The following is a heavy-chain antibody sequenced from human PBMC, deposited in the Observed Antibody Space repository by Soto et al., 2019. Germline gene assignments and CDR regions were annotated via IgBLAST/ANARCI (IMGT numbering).Heavy chain of an antibody. CDR2: VYHVGST. CDR1: GGAIDSGGYS. Sequence: KTSETLSLTCDVSGGAIDSGGYSWSWIRQPPGKGLEWIGYVYHVGSTHYNPSLKSRVSISLDRSKNQISLRLTSVTPADTAVYYCARDFGDFGGGYWFDPWGQGTLVTVSS. CDR3: ARDFGDFGGGYWFDP. D-gene: IGHD4-17*01. V-gene: IGHV4-30-2*01. J-gene: IGHJ5*02.